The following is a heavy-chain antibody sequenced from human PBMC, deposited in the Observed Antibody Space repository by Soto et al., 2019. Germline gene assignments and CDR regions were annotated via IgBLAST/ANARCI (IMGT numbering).Heavy chain of an antibody. CDR2: IIPIFGTA. V-gene: IGHV1-69*01. D-gene: IGHD2-21*01. CDR3: ARDRHCGGECYSDYYYYGMDF. J-gene: IGHJ6*02. Sequence: QVQLVQSGAEVKKPGSSVKVSCKASGGTFSSYAISWVRQAPGQGLEWMGGIIPIFGTANYAQKFQGRVTITADESTITAYMELSSLRSEDTAVYYCARDRHCGGECYSDYYYYGMDFWGQGTTVTVSS. CDR1: GGTFSSYA.